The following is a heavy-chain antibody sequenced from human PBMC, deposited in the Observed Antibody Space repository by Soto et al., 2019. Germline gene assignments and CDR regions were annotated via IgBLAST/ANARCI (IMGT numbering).Heavy chain of an antibody. CDR2: IKSDGTVT. CDR3: ASENYDFWSGYYLDY. D-gene: IGHD3-3*01. V-gene: IGHV3-74*01. CDR1: GITFSTYR. Sequence: EVQLVESGGGLVQPGGSLRLSCVVSGITFSTYRMHWVRQAPGKGLVWVSHIKSDGTVTHYTDSVRGRFIISRDNAKNKLFLQMNSLRAEDTAVYYCASENYDFWSGYYLDYWGQGTLVTVSS. J-gene: IGHJ4*02.